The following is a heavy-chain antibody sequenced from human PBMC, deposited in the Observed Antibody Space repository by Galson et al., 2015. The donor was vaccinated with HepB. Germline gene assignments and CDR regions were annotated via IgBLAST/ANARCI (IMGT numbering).Heavy chain of an antibody. V-gene: IGHV3-30-3*01. D-gene: IGHD2-15*01. J-gene: IGHJ4*02. CDR3: ARDGDCSGGSCYRGYFDY. Sequence: SLRLSCAASGFTFSSYAMHWVRQAPGKGLEWVAVISYDGSNKYYADSVKGRFTISRDNSKNTLYLQMNSLRAEDTAVYYCARDGDCSGGSCYRGYFDYWGQGTLVTVSS. CDR1: GFTFSSYA. CDR2: ISYDGSNK.